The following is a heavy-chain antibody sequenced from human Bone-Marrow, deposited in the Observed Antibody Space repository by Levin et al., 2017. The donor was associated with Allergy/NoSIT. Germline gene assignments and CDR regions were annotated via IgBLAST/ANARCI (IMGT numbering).Heavy chain of an antibody. D-gene: IGHD6-13*01. CDR2: MSYDGSKK. Sequence: LSLTCAASGFSFRSYAMHWVRQAPGKGLEWLAVMSYDGSKKFYADSLKGRFTISRDNSKNTLYLQMSSLRVDDTAVYYCARDRGSSWELYYFDFWGHGTLVTVSS. CDR3: ARDRGSSWELYYFDF. J-gene: IGHJ4*01. CDR1: GFSFRSYA. V-gene: IGHV3-30*15.